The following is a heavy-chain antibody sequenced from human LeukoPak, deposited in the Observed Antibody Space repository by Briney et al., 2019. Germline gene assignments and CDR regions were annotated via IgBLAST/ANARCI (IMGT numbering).Heavy chain of an antibody. CDR2: IYYSGST. CDR1: GGSISSGGYY. J-gene: IGHJ4*02. V-gene: IGHV4-31*03. D-gene: IGHD2-15*01. CDR3: ARWVSYCSGGSCSSGDY. Sequence: SETLSLTCTVSGGSISSGGYYWSWIRQHPGKGLEWIGYIYYSGSTYYNPSLKSRVTISVDTSKNQFSLKLSSVTAADTAVYYCARWVSYCSGGSCSSGDYWGQGTLVTVSS.